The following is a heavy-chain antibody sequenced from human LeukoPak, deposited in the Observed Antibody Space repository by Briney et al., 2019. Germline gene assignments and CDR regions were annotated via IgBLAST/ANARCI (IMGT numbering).Heavy chain of an antibody. CDR1: GYTFTSYY. Sequence: GASVKVSCKASGYTFTSYYMHWVRQAPGQGLEWMGIINPSGGSTSYAQKFQGRVTMTRDTSTSTVYMELSSLRSEDTAVYYCARAFIRGVTTDDAFDIWGQGTMVTVSS. V-gene: IGHV1-46*01. D-gene: IGHD3-10*01. CDR3: ARAFIRGVTTDDAFDI. J-gene: IGHJ3*02. CDR2: INPSGGST.